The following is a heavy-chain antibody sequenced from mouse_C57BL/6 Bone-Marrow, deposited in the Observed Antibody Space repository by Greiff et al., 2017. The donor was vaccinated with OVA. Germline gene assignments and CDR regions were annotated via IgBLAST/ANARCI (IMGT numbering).Heavy chain of an antibody. CDR2: INPSNGGT. Sequence: VQRVESGTELVKPGASVKLSCKASGYTFTSYWMHWVKQRPGQGLEWIGNINPSNGGTNYNEKFKSKATLTVDKSSSTAYMQLSSLTSEDSAVYYCARRHYYGGGYFDVWGTGTTVTVSS. CDR3: ARRHYYGGGYFDV. D-gene: IGHD1-2*01. CDR1: GYTFTSYW. J-gene: IGHJ1*03. V-gene: IGHV1-53*01.